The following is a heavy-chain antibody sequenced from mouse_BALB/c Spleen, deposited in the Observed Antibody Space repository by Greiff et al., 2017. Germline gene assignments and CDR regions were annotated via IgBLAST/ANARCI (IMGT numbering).Heavy chain of an antibody. V-gene: IGHV1S81*02. D-gene: IGHD3-2*01. CDR3: TLDSSGYVLYAMDY. Sequence: QVQLQQSGAELVKPGASVKLSCKASGYTFTSYYMYWVKQRPGQGLEWIGEINPSNGGTNFNEKFKSKATLTVDKSSSTAYMQLSSLTSEDSAVYYCTLDSSGYVLYAMDYWGQGTSVTVSS. CDR1: GYTFTSYY. CDR2: INPSNGGT. J-gene: IGHJ4*01.